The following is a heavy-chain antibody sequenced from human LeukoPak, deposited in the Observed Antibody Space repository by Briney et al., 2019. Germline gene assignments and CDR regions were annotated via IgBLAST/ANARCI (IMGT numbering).Heavy chain of an antibody. Sequence: SETLSLTCTVSGGSISIYYWSWIRQPAGKGLEWIGRIYTSGSTNYNPSLKSRVTMSVDTSKNQFSLKLSSVTAADTAMYYCVRGKNWNNYYFDYWGQGTLVTVSS. CDR2: IYTSGST. V-gene: IGHV4-4*07. CDR1: GGSISIYY. J-gene: IGHJ4*02. D-gene: IGHD1/OR15-1a*01. CDR3: VRGKNWNNYYFDY.